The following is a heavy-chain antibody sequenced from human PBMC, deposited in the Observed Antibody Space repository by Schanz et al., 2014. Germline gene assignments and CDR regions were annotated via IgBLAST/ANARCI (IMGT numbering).Heavy chain of an antibody. CDR2: MTYDGSIK. CDR3: AKDATHIDIVLVPTAIDY. CDR1: GFTFSSYG. J-gene: IGHJ4*02. D-gene: IGHD2-2*01. V-gene: IGHV3-30*18. Sequence: QVQLAESGGGVVQPGRSLRLSCAASGFTFSSYGMHWVRQAPGKGLEWVAAMTYDGSIKYYGDSVKGRFTISRDNSKNTLYLHTNTLRSEDTAVYYCAKDATHIDIVLVPTAIDYWGQGTLXTVSS.